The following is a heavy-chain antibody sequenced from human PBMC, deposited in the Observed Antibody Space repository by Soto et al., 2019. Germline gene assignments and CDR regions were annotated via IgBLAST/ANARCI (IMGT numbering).Heavy chain of an antibody. Sequence: QVQLQESGPGLVKPSQTLSLTCTVSGGSISSGDYYWSWIRQPPGKGLEWIGYIYYSGSTYYNPSLKSRVTISVDTSKNQFSRKLSSVTAADTAVYYCARTTLAVRAMIVVVTDDYWGQGTLVTVSS. J-gene: IGHJ4*02. CDR2: IYYSGST. CDR1: GGSISSGDYY. CDR3: ARTTLAVRAMIVVVTDDY. D-gene: IGHD3-22*01. V-gene: IGHV4-30-4*01.